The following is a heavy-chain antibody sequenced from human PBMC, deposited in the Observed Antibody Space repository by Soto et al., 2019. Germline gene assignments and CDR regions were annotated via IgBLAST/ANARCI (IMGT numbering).Heavy chain of an antibody. CDR3: ARGAVGGNTGCDS. D-gene: IGHD1-26*01. CDR1: SGSFSFYY. J-gene: IGHJ3*01. CDR2: INHSGST. Sequence: SETLSLTCAVYSGSFSFYYWSWIRQPPGKGLEWIGEINHSGSTNYNPSLKSRVTISVDTSKNQFSLRLSSVTAADTAIYYCARGAVGGNTGCDSWGQGTMVTVSS. V-gene: IGHV4-34*01.